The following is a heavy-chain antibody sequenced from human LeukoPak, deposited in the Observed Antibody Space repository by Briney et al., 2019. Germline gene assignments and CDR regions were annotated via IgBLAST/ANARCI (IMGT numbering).Heavy chain of an antibody. V-gene: IGHV3-30*03. CDR1: GFTLTSYG. D-gene: IGHD3-9*01. J-gene: IGHJ4*02. CDR3: AREGGYDISSYFDY. Sequence: GGSLRLSCAASGFTLTSYGMHWVRQAPGKGLEWVAVISYEKNEEFCADSVKGRFTISRDNSKNTLYLQMNSLRAEDTAVYYCAREGGYDISSYFDYWGQGTLVTVSS. CDR2: ISYEKNEE.